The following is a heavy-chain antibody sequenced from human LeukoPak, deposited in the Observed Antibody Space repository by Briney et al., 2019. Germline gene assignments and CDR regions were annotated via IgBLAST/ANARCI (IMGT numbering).Heavy chain of an antibody. Sequence: GGSLRLSCAASGFTVSSNYMSWVRQAPGKGLEWVSVIYSGGSTYYAGSVKGRFTISRDNSKNTLYLQMNSLRAEDTAVYYCARFCSGGSCYHAFDIWGQGTMVTVSS. J-gene: IGHJ3*02. CDR1: GFTVSSNY. CDR3: ARFCSGGSCYHAFDI. V-gene: IGHV3-66*01. CDR2: IYSGGST. D-gene: IGHD2-15*01.